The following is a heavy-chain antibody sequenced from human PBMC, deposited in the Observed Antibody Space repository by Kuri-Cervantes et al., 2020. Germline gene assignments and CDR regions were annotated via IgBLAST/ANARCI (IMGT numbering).Heavy chain of an antibody. CDR2: IYYSGST. CDR1: GGSISSGGYY. CDR3: ARGIYSSSWREVTIYGMDV. V-gene: IGHV4-30-4*08. Sequence: LRLSCTVSGGSISSGGYYWSWIRQHPGKGLEWIGYIYYSGSTYYNPSLKSRVTISVDTSKNQFSLKLSSVTAADTAVYYCARGIYSSSWREVTIYGMDVWGQGTTVTVSS. D-gene: IGHD6-13*01. J-gene: IGHJ6*02.